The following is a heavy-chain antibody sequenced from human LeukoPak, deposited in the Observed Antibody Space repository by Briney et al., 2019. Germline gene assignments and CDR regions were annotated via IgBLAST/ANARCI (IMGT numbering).Heavy chain of an antibody. D-gene: IGHD1-1*01. CDR2: IYYSGST. J-gene: IGHJ6*02. CDR1: GGSISSYY. V-gene: IGHV4-59*01. Sequence: SQTLSLTCTVSGGSISSYYWSWIRQPPGKGLEWIGYIYYSGSTNYNPSLKSRVTISVDTSKNQFSLKLSSVTAADTAVYYCARVGMTTTGYYYGMDVWGQGTTVTVSS. CDR3: ARVGMTTTGYYYGMDV.